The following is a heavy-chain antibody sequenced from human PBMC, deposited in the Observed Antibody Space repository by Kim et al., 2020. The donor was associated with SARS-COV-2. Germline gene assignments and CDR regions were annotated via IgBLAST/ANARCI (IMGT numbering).Heavy chain of an antibody. CDR2: ITYGGSDK. D-gene: IGHD5-12*01. V-gene: IGHV3-30*04. CDR3: AREGRGYVFDY. CDR1: GFTFSSYA. J-gene: IGHJ4*02. Sequence: GGSLRLSCAASGFTFSSYAMNWVRQAPGKGLEWVAGITYGGSDKYYADSVKGRFTISRDNSKNTLYLQMNSLRAEDTAVYYCAREGRGYVFDYWGQGTLVTVSS.